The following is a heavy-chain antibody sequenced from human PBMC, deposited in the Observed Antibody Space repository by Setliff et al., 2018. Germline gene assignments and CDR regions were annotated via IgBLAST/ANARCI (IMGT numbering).Heavy chain of an antibody. Sequence: GESLKISCKGSGYSFTSYWIGWVRQMPGKGLEWMGIIYPSDSDTRYNPSFQGQVTISADKSFNTAYLQWSSPKASDTAMYYCARQASLYYYDSSGYYDYWGQGTLVTVAS. J-gene: IGHJ4*02. CDR2: IYPSDSDT. CDR3: ARQASLYYYDSSGYYDY. CDR1: GYSFTSYW. V-gene: IGHV5-51*01. D-gene: IGHD3-22*01.